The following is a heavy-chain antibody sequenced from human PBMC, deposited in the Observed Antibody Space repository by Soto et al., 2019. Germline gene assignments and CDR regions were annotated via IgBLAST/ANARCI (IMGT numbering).Heavy chain of an antibody. CDR1: GGSFSGYY. Sequence: SETLSLTCAVYGGSFSGYYWSWIRQPPGKGLEWIGEINHSGSTNYNPSLKSRVTISVDTSKNQFSLKLSSVTAADTAVYYCARGGYYGSGSTLAYYYYGMDVWGQGTMVPVSS. CDR2: INHSGST. D-gene: IGHD3-10*01. CDR3: ARGGYYGSGSTLAYYYYGMDV. J-gene: IGHJ6*02. V-gene: IGHV4-34*01.